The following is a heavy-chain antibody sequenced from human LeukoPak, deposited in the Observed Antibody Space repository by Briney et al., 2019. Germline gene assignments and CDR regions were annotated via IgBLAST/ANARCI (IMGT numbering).Heavy chain of an antibody. CDR1: GGTFISYT. J-gene: IGHJ6*03. CDR2: IIPIFGTT. D-gene: IGHD3-10*01. Sequence: SVKVSCKASGGTFISYTISWVRQAPGQGLEWMGGIIPIFGTTNYAQKFQGRVTITADKSTTTTYMQLSSLRSEDTAVYYCARSRFPYYRLSGADYYYMDVWAKGTTVTVSS. CDR3: ARSRFPYYRLSGADYYYMDV. V-gene: IGHV1-69*06.